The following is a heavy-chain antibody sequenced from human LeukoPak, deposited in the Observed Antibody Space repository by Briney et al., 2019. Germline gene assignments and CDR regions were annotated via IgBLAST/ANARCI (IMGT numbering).Heavy chain of an antibody. CDR1: GYTFTDYY. CDR3: AREPVVLVPAAIFNWFGP. CDR2: INPNSGGT. V-gene: IGHV1-2*02. Sequence: ASVKVSCKASGYTFTDYYIHWVRQAPGQGLEWMGYINPNSGGTNYAQKFQGRVTMTRDTSISTAYMELSRLRSGDMAVYYCAREPVVLVPAAIFNWFGPWGQGTLVTVSS. J-gene: IGHJ5*02. D-gene: IGHD2-2*01.